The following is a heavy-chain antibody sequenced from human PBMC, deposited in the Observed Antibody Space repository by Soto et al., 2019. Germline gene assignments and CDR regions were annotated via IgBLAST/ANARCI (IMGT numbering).Heavy chain of an antibody. V-gene: IGHV1-2*04. CDR2: INPNSGGT. Sequence: QVQLVQSGAEVKKPGASVKVSCKASGYTFTGYYMHWVRQAPGQGLEWMGWINPNSGGTNYAQKFQGCVTMTRDTSISTAYMELSRLRSDDTAVYYCARDGTSSSYYYYYYGMDVWGQGTTVTVSS. J-gene: IGHJ6*02. CDR3: ARDGTSSSYYYYYYGMDV. CDR1: GYTFTGYY. D-gene: IGHD6-6*01.